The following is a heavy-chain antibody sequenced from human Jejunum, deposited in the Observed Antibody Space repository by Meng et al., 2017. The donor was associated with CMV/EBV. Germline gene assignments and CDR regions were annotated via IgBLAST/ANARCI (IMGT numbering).Heavy chain of an antibody. D-gene: IGHD2-2*01. CDR1: FNTYT. CDR2: VSGSSSYI. CDR3: ARDCSTSCPFQPRGDY. V-gene: IGHV3-21*01. Sequence: FNTYTGNGVRLATGKGLEWVSSVSGSSSYIFYADSVKGRFTVSRDNAKNSLHLQIDSLRAEDTAVYHCARDCSTSCPFQPRGDYWGQGTLVTVSS. J-gene: IGHJ4*02.